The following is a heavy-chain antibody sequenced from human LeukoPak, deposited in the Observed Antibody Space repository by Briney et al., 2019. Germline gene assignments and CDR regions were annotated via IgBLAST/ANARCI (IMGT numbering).Heavy chain of an antibody. V-gene: IGHV1-69*13. CDR2: IIPIFGTA. J-gene: IGHJ4*02. CDR1: GGTFSSYA. D-gene: IGHD2-15*01. Sequence: SVKVSCKASGGTFSSYAISWVRQAPGQGLEWMGGIIPIFGTANYAQKFQGRVTITADESTSTAYMELSSLRSEDTAVYYCARGRYCSGGSCYRLFDYWGQGTLVTVSS. CDR3: ARGRYCSGGSCYRLFDY.